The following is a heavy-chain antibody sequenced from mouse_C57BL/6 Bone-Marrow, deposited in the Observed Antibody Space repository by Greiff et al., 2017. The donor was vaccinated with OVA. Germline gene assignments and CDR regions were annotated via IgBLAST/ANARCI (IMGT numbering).Heavy chain of an antibody. D-gene: IGHD2-2*01. Sequence: EVKLMESGPGLVKPSQSLSLTCSVTGYSITSGYYWNWIRQFPGNKLEWMGYISYDGSNNYNPSLKNRISITRDTYKNQFFLKLNSVTTEDTATYYCARGRLSIYYGYDGAWFAYWGQGTLVTVSA. J-gene: IGHJ3*01. CDR2: ISYDGSN. CDR3: ARGRLSIYYGYDGAWFAY. V-gene: IGHV3-6*01. CDR1: GYSITSGYY.